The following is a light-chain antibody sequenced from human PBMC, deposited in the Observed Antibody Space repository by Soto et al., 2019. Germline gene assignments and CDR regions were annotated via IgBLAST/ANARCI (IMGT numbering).Light chain of an antibody. J-gene: IGLJ1*01. V-gene: IGLV3-1*01. Sequence: SYELTQPPAVSVSPGQTASITCSGDKLGDKYASWYQQKPGQSPVLVVYQNNKRPSGIPGRFSGSNSGNTATLTISGTQTMDEADYYCQAWDRFTYVFGPGTKVTVL. CDR2: QNN. CDR3: QAWDRFTYV. CDR1: KLGDKY.